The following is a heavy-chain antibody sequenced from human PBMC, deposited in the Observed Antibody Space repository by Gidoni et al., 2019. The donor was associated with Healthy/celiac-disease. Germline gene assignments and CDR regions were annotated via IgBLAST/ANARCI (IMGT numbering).Heavy chain of an antibody. CDR3: ARDTIFGVMGMDV. D-gene: IGHD3-3*01. V-gene: IGHV4-59*01. Sequence: QVQLQESVPGLVKHSETLSLTCTVSGGSISSYYWSWIRQPPGKGLEWIGYIYYSGSTNYNPSLKSRVTISVDTSKNQFSLKLSSVTAADTAVYYCARDTIFGVMGMDVWGQGTTVTVSS. CDR2: IYYSGST. J-gene: IGHJ6*02. CDR1: GGSISSYY.